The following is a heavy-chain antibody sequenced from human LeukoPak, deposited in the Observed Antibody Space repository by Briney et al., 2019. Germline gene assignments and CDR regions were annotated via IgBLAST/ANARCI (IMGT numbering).Heavy chain of an antibody. V-gene: IGHV4-38-2*02. J-gene: IGHJ4*02. CDR3: ARDPSNSAFKGMQGGDY. Sequence: SETLSLTCTVSGYSISSGYYWGWIRQPPGKGLEWIGSIYHSGRTYYNPSLKSRVTISVDTSKNQFSLKLSSVTAADTAVYYCARDPSNSAFKGMQGGDYWGQGTLVTVSS. D-gene: IGHD3-16*01. CDR2: IYHSGRT. CDR1: GYSISSGYY.